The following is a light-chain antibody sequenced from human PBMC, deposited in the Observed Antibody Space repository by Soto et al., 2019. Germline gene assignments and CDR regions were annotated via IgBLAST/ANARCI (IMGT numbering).Light chain of an antibody. V-gene: IGKV3-20*01. Sequence: EIVLTQSPGTLSLSPGERATLSCRASQSVSSTYLAWYQQKPGQAPRLLIYGASSRATGIPDRFSGSGSGTDFTLTISRLEPEDFAVYYCQQYESSPTTFGGETKVEMK. CDR2: GAS. CDR3: QQYESSPTT. CDR1: QSVSSTY. J-gene: IGKJ4*01.